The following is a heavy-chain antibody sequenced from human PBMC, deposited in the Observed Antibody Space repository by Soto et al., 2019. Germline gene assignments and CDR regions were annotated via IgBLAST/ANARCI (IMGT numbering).Heavy chain of an antibody. CDR2: INPNSGGT. J-gene: IGHJ5*02. D-gene: IGHD3-3*01. V-gene: IGHV1-2*02. CDR1: GYTFTGYY. Sequence: VASVKVSCKASGYTFTGYYKHWVRQAPGQGLEWMGWINPNSGGTNYAQKFQGRVTMTRDTSISTAYMELSRLRSDDTAVYYCARGMGELRFLEWLNWFDPWGQGTLVTVSS. CDR3: ARGMGELRFLEWLNWFDP.